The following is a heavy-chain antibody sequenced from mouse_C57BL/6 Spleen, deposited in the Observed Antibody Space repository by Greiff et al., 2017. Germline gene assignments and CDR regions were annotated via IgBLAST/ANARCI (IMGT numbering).Heavy chain of an antibody. V-gene: IGHV1-69*01. CDR1: GYTFTSYW. Sequence: QVQLKQPGAELVMPGASVKLSCKASGYTFTSYWMHWVKQRPGPGLEWIGEIDPSDSYTNYNQKFKGKSTLTVDKSSSTAYMQLSSLTSEDSAVDYCARWITVVGAMDYWGQGTSVTVSS. J-gene: IGHJ4*01. CDR2: IDPSDSYT. CDR3: ARWITVVGAMDY. D-gene: IGHD1-1*01.